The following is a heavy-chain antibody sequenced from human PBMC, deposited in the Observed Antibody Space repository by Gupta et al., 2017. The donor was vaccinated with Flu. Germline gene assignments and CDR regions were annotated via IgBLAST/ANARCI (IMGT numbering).Heavy chain of an antibody. CDR3: ARGHWDN. V-gene: IGHV3-48*03. Sequence: EVLLVESGGGLVQPGGSLRLSCTASGFEFNSYEMSWVRQAPGRGLEWVAFISSSAVTYYTDPVRGRFTISRDNANNLLYLQMSSLRGEDTAVYYCARGHWDNWGQGTLVTVSS. J-gene: IGHJ4*02. CDR1: GFEFNSYE. CDR2: ISSSAVT.